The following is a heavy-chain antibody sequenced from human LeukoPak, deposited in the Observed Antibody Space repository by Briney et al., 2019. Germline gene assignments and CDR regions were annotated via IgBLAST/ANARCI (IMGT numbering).Heavy chain of an antibody. D-gene: IGHD2-2*01. CDR3: ARQAADCSSTSCYRHFQH. CDR1: GGSISSSSYY. Sequence: SETLSLTCTVSGGSISSSSYYWGWIRQPPGKGLEWIGSIYYSGSTYYNPSLKSRVTISVDTSKNQFSLKLSSVTAADTAVYYCARQAADCSSTSCYRHFQHWGQGTLVTVSS. CDR2: IYYSGST. V-gene: IGHV4-39*01. J-gene: IGHJ1*01.